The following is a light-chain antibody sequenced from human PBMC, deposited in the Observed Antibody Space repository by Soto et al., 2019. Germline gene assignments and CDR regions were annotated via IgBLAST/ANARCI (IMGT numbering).Light chain of an antibody. CDR2: AAS. V-gene: IGKV1-39*01. CDR3: QQSYSTPWA. J-gene: IGKJ1*01. CDR1: HDISDY. Sequence: DFQMTQSPSSLSASVGDRVTITCQASHDISDYLNWYQQKPGKAPKLLIYAASSLQSGVPSRFSGSGSGTDFTLTISSLQPEDFATYYCQQSYSTPWAFGQGTKVDIK.